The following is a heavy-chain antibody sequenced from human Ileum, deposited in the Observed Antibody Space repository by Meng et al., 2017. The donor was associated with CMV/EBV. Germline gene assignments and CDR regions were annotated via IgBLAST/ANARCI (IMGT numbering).Heavy chain of an antibody. CDR2: IHYSGST. J-gene: IGHJ4*02. D-gene: IGHD3-10*01. CDR3: ATRPPQSGNSYLGVFDY. V-gene: IGHV4-30-4*01. CDR1: VDSISSRTSF. Sequence: VHRQDSGPGLVGPYQTRSLTCTLSVDSISSRTSFWSWSRQPPGKGLEWIGYIHYSGSTNYNPSLKSRTTISIDTSRKQFSLRLSSVNAADTAVYYCATRPPQSGNSYLGVFDYWGQGALVTVSS.